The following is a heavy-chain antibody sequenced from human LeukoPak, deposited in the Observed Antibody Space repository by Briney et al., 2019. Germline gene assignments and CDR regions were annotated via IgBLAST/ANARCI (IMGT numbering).Heavy chain of an antibody. CDR2: IYYGGST. D-gene: IGHD5-18*01. V-gene: IGHV4-39*01. J-gene: IGHJ4*02. CDR1: GGSISSSSYY. Sequence: SETLSLTCTVSGGSISSSSYYWGWIRQPPGKGLEWIGSIYYGGSTYYNPSLKSRVTISVDTSKNQFSLKLSSVTAADTAVYYCARQTVSYGSYYFDYWGQGTLVTVSS. CDR3: ARQTVSYGSYYFDY.